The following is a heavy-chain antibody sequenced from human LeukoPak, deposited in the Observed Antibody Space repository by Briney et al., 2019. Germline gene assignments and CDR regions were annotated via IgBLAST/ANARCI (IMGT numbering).Heavy chain of an antibody. D-gene: IGHD1-26*01. J-gene: IGHJ6*02. CDR3: ARDGTSPYYYYGMDV. CDR1: GFTFSSYN. Sequence: PGGSLRLSCAASGFTFSSYNMHWVRQATGKGLERVSAIDTAGNTYYPGSVKGRFTISRENAKNSLYLQMNSLRAEDTAVYYCARDGTSPYYYYGMDVWGQGTTVTVSS. CDR2: IDTAGNT. V-gene: IGHV3-13*01.